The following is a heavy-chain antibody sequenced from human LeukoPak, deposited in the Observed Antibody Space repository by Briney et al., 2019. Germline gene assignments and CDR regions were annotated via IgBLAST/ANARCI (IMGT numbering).Heavy chain of an antibody. J-gene: IGHJ4*02. V-gene: IGHV3-23*01. CDR1: GFTFSSYA. CDR2: ISGSGGST. Sequence: GGSLRLSCAASGFTFSSYAMSWVRQAPGKGLEWVSAISGSGGSTYYADSVKGRFTISRDNSKNTLYLQMNSLRAEDTAVYYCAKGLRYCSSTSCYFGYWGQGTLVTVSS. CDR3: AKGLRYCSSTSCYFGY. D-gene: IGHD2-2*01.